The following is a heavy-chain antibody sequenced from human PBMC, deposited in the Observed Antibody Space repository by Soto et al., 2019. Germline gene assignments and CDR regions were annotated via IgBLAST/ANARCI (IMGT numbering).Heavy chain of an antibody. Sequence: SETLSLTCTVSGGSISSYYWNWIRQPPGKVLEWIGYIYYSGSTNYNPSLKSRVTISVDTSKNQFSLKLSSVTAADTAVYYCARDNGYSYGYTLDHWGQGTLVTVSS. CDR2: IYYSGST. CDR3: ARDNGYSYGYTLDH. V-gene: IGHV4-59*01. D-gene: IGHD5-18*01. J-gene: IGHJ4*02. CDR1: GGSISSYY.